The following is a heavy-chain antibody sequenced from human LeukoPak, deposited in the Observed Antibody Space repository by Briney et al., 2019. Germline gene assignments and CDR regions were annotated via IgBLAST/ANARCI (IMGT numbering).Heavy chain of an antibody. J-gene: IGHJ4*02. Sequence: GRSLRLSCAASGFTFSSYGMHWGRQAPGEGLEWVAVISYDGSNKYYADSVKGRFTISRDNSKNTLYLQMNSLRAEDTAVYYCAGHGDYVRWAIDYWGQGPLVTVPS. CDR2: ISYDGSNK. D-gene: IGHD4-17*01. CDR1: GFTFSSYG. V-gene: IGHV3-30*03. CDR3: AGHGDYVRWAIDY.